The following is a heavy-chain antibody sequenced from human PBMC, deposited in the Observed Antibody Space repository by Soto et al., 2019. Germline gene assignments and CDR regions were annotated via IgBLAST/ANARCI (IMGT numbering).Heavy chain of an antibody. CDR2: ISHDGSTK. V-gene: IGHV3-30*18. CDR1: GFTFSSYG. J-gene: IGHJ2*01. Sequence: QVQLVESGGGVVQPGRSLRLSCEASGFTFSSYGMHWVRQAPDKGLEWVAVISHDGSTKYYADSVKGRFTISRDNSKNTWYLPMNSLRIDDTAVYDCAKPFQEIGYNYDIWYFDLWGRGTLVTVSS. CDR3: AKPFQEIGYNYDIWYFDL. D-gene: IGHD3-9*01.